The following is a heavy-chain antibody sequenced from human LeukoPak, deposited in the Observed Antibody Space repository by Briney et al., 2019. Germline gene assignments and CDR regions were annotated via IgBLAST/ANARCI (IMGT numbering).Heavy chain of an antibody. CDR1: GFTFSSYG. Sequence: GGSLRLSCAASGFTFSSYGMHWVRQAPGKGLEWVAVISYDGSNKYYADSVKGRFTISRDNSKNTLYLQMNSLRAEDTAVYYCAKANCSGGSCSYFDYWGQGALVTVSS. V-gene: IGHV3-30*18. D-gene: IGHD2-15*01. CDR3: AKANCSGGSCSYFDY. J-gene: IGHJ4*02. CDR2: ISYDGSNK.